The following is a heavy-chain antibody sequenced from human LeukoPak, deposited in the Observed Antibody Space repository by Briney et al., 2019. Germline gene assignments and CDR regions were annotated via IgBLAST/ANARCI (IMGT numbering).Heavy chain of an antibody. CDR3: ARDRGSSWYVDY. J-gene: IGHJ4*02. V-gene: IGHV1-2*02. Sequence: ASVKVSFKASRDIFTSYYIHWVRQAPGQGLEWMGWINPDSGGTKYAQKFQGRVTMTSDTSISTAYMELTRLRSDDTAVYYCARDRGSSWYVDYWGQGTLVTDSS. D-gene: IGHD6-13*01. CDR2: INPDSGGT. CDR1: RDIFTSYY.